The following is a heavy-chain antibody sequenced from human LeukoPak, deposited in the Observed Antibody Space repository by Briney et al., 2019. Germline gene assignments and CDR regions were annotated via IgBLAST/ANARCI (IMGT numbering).Heavy chain of an antibody. D-gene: IGHD3-3*01. CDR1: GYTFTSYA. CDR2: VIPIFGTA. J-gene: IGHJ3*02. V-gene: IGHV1-69*13. CDR3: ARGTDIWSGYWSAFDI. Sequence: SVKVSCKASGYTFTSYAMHWVRQAPGQGLEWMGGVIPIFGTANYAQKFQGRVTITADESTSTAYMELGSLRSEDTAVYYCARGTDIWSGYWSAFDIWGQGTMVTVSS.